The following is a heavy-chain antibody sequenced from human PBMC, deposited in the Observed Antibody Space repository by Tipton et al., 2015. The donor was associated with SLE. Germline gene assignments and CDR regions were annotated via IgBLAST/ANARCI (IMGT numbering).Heavy chain of an antibody. Sequence: TLSLTCAVSGYSINSGYYWGWIRQPPGKGLEWIGSLYYSGTTYYNTPLKSRVTISIDTSKNQFSLKLTSVAAADTAMYYCASLVGVSTSGAFDLWGQGTMVTVSS. CDR3: ASLVGVSTSGAFDL. D-gene: IGHD1-26*01. CDR2: LYYSGTT. J-gene: IGHJ3*01. V-gene: IGHV4-38-2*01. CDR1: GYSINSGYY.